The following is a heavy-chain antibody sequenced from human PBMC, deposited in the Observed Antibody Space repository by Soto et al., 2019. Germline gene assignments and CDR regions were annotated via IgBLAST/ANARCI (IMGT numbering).Heavy chain of an antibody. CDR1: GFTFSSYA. D-gene: IGHD2-15*01. J-gene: IGHJ4*02. V-gene: IGHV3-23*01. Sequence: GGSLRLSCAASGFTFSSYAMSWVRQAPGKGLEWVSAISGSGGSTYYADSVKGRFTISRDNSKNTLYLQMNSLRAEDTAVYYCAKDRIVVVVAATRVYFDYWGQGTLVTVSS. CDR2: ISGSGGST. CDR3: AKDRIVVVVAATRVYFDY.